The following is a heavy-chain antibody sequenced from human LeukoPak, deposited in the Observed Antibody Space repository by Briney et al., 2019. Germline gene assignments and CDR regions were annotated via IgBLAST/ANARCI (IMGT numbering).Heavy chain of an antibody. CDR2: IYSGGST. Sequence: PGGSLRLSCSASGLTFNSYAMSWVRQAPGKGLEWVSVIYSGGSTYYADSVKGRFTISGDNSKNTLYLQMNSLRAEDTAVYYCARIAVANYPYYFDYWGQGTLVTVSS. CDR3: ARIAVANYPYYFDY. D-gene: IGHD6-19*01. J-gene: IGHJ4*02. CDR1: GLTFNSYA. V-gene: IGHV3-53*01.